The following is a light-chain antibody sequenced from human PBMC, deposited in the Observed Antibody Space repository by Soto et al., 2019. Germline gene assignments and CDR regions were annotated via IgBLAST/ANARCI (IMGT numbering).Light chain of an antibody. V-gene: IGKV1-5*01. Sequence: DIQMTQAPSTLSAYIGDRVIITCRASQSISHWLAWYQQKPGKAPKLLISDASILESGVPSRFSGSTSGTEFTLTISSLQPDDFATYYCQQYHTYRTFGQGTKVDI. J-gene: IGKJ1*01. CDR2: DAS. CDR3: QQYHTYRT. CDR1: QSISHW.